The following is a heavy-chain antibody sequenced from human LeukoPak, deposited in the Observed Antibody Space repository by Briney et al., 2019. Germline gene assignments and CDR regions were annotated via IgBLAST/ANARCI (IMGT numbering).Heavy chain of an antibody. CDR3: ARASGIAVAGISDADY. CDR1: GYTFTNFG. D-gene: IGHD6-19*01. Sequence: GASVKVSCKASGYTFTNFGISWVRQAPGQGLEWMGWISAYNGNTYFVQKLQDRVTMTTEPSTSTAYMELRSLKSDDTAVYYCARASGIAVAGISDADYWGQGTLVTVSS. CDR2: ISAYNGNT. J-gene: IGHJ4*02. V-gene: IGHV1-18*01.